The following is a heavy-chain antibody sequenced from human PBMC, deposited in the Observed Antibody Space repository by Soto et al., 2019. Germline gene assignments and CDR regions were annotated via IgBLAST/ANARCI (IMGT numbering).Heavy chain of an antibody. CDR1: GFTFDDYA. Sequence: EVQLVESGGGLVQPGRSLRLSCAASGFTFDDYAMHWVRQAPGKGLEWVSSINWNGGSIAYADSVRGRFTISRDNAKNSLYLQMSSLRTEDTALYFWAKDIGYQLRFLFGDWGQGTLVTVSS. V-gene: IGHV3-9*01. D-gene: IGHD3-3*01. J-gene: IGHJ4*02. CDR2: INWNGGSI. CDR3: AKDIGYQLRFLFGD.